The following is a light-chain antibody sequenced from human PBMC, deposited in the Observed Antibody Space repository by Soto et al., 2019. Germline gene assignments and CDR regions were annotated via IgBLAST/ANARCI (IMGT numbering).Light chain of an antibody. J-gene: IGKJ1*01. CDR3: QQYYSYSQA. CDR1: QGISSY. CDR2: AAS. Sequence: AIRMTQSPSSLSASTGDRVTITCRASQGISSYLAWCQQKPGKAPKLLIYAASTLQSGVPSRFSGSGSGTDFTLTISCLQSEDFATYYCQQYYSYSQAFGQGTKVDIK. V-gene: IGKV1-8*01.